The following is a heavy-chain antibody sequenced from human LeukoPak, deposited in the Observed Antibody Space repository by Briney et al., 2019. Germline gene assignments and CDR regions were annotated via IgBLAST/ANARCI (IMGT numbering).Heavy chain of an antibody. CDR2: ISDTATDI. J-gene: IGHJ3*02. Sequence: PGGSLRLSCAASGSTFTSFSMNWVRQAPGKGLEWVSSISDTATDIYYADSVKGRFTISRDNAKNSLYLQMNSLRAEDTAVYYCARDRFDYDGSGYPYDIWGQGTMVTVSS. CDR3: ARDRFDYDGSGYPYDI. CDR1: GSTFTSFS. D-gene: IGHD3-22*01. V-gene: IGHV3-21*01.